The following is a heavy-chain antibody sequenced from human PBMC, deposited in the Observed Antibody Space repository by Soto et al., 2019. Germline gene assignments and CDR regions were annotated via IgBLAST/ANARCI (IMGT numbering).Heavy chain of an antibody. J-gene: IGHJ5*02. D-gene: IGHD6-6*01. V-gene: IGHV3-30*18. Sequence: QVQLVESGGGVVQPGRSLRLSCAASGFTFSSYGMHWVRQAPGKGLEWVAVISYDGSNKYYADSVKGRFTISRDNSKNTLYLQMNSLRAEDTAVYYCAKGGYSSSSNWFDPWGQGTLVTVSS. CDR1: GFTFSSYG. CDR2: ISYDGSNK. CDR3: AKGGYSSSSNWFDP.